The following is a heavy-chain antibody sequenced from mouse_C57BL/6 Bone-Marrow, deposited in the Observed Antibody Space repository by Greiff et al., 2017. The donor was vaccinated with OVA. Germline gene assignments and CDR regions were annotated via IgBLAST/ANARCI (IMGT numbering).Heavy chain of an antibody. CDR2: IDPSDSYT. CDR1: GYTFTSYW. J-gene: IGHJ1*03. CDR3: AREGYFDV. V-gene: IGHV1-59*01. Sequence: VQLQQPGAELVRPGTSVKLSCKASGYTFTSYWMHWVKQRPGQGLEWIGVIDPSDSYTNYNQKFKGKATLTVDTSSSTAYMQLSSLTSEDSADYYCAREGYFDVWGTGTTVTVSS.